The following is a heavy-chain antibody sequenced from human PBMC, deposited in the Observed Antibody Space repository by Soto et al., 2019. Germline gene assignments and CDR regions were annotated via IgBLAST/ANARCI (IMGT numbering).Heavy chain of an antibody. Sequence: PGGSLRLSCAASGFTFADYGMSWFRQAPGKGLEWVGFIKSKTYGGTTEYVASVKGRFTISRDDSKSIAFLQMNSLKTEDTAMYYCVRGLEQHRCWGQGALVTVSS. CDR2: IKSKTYGGTT. CDR3: VRGLEQHRC. V-gene: IGHV3-49*03. J-gene: IGHJ4*02. CDR1: GFTFADYG. D-gene: IGHD3-10*01.